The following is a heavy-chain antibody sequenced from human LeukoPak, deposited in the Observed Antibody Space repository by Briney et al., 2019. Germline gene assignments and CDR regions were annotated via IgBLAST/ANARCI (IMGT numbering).Heavy chain of an antibody. D-gene: IGHD3-16*01. Sequence: PGRSLRLSCAASGFTFSSYAMHWVRQAPGKGLECVAVISYDGSNEYYADSVKGRFTISRDNSKNTLYLQMNSLRAEDTAVYFCAKGDKMLTWRRTYNRFDPWGQGTLVTVSS. J-gene: IGHJ5*02. CDR2: ISYDGSNE. V-gene: IGHV3-30*04. CDR3: AKGDKMLTWRRTYNRFDP. CDR1: GFTFSSYA.